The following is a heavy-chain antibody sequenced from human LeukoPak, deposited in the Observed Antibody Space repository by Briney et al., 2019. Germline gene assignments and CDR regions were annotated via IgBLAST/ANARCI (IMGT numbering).Heavy chain of an antibody. J-gene: IGHJ4*02. V-gene: IGHV3-48*03. CDR2: ISSSGSTI. CDR3: AKDLLRWAFDY. Sequence: GGSLRLSCAASGFTFSSYEMNWVRQAPGKGLEWVSYISSSGSTIYYADSVKGRFTISRDNAKNSLYLQMNSLRAEDTAVYYCAKDLLRWAFDYWGQGTLVIVSS. D-gene: IGHD2-15*01. CDR1: GFTFSSYE.